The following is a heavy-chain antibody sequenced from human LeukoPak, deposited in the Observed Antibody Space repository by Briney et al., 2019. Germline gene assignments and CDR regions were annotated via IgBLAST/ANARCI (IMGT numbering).Heavy chain of an antibody. CDR3: ARAPIGRGAFDI. CDR1: GGSISSYY. V-gene: IGHV4-59*01. J-gene: IGHJ3*02. CDR2: IYYSGST. Sequence: SETLSLTCTVSGGSISSYYWSWIRQPPGKGLEWIVYIYYSGSTNYNPSLTSRVTISVDTSKNQFSLKLSSVTAADTAVYFCARAPIGRGAFDIWGQGTMVTVSS.